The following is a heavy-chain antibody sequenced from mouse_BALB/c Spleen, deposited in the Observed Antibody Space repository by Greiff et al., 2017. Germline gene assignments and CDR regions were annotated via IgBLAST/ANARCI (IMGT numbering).Heavy chain of an antibody. CDR3: TRGGGYSYMDY. D-gene: IGHD2-3*01. CDR2: INPSNGGT. CDR1: GYTFTSYY. J-gene: IGHJ4*01. V-gene: IGHV1S81*02. Sequence: QVQLQQSGAELVKPGASVKLSCKASGYTFTSYYMYWVKQRPGQGLEWIGEINPSNGGTNFNEKFKSKATLTVDKSSSTAYMQLSSLTSEDSAVYYCTRGGGYSYMDYWGQGTSVTVSS.